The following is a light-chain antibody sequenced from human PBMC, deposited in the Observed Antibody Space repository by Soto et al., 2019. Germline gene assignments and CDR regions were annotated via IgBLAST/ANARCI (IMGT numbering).Light chain of an antibody. Sequence: IVLTQSPGTLSLSAGERTTLSCRASQSISRYLAWYQQKPGQVPRLLIYGVSSRATGTPDRFSGSGSGTDFTLTINRLEPEDFALYYCQQYGSSPPTFGQGTKVEIK. J-gene: IGKJ1*01. CDR2: GVS. CDR3: QQYGSSPPT. CDR1: QSISRY. V-gene: IGKV3-20*01.